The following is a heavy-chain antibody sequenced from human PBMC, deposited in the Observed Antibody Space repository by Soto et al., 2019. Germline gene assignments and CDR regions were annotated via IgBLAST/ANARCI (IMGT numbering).Heavy chain of an antibody. D-gene: IGHD2-2*01. Sequence: ASVKGDCKAAGYTLTSYDSNCGRQATGQGLEWMGWMNPNSGNTGYAQKFQGRVTMTRNTSISTAYMELSSLRSEDTAVYYCARGIVVVPAAMDTLDYWGQGTLVTVSS. V-gene: IGHV1-8*01. CDR1: GYTLTSYD. J-gene: IGHJ4*02. CDR2: MNPNSGNT. CDR3: ARGIVVVPAAMDTLDY.